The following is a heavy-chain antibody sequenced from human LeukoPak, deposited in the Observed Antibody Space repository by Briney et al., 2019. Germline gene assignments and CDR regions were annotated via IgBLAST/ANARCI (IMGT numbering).Heavy chain of an antibody. J-gene: IGHJ6*02. V-gene: IGHV3-21*01. CDR1: GFTFSSYS. Sequence: PGGSLRLSCAASGFTFSSYSMNWVRQAPGKGLEWVSSITSSSSYIYYADSVKGRFTISRDNAKNSLYLQMNSLRAEDTAVYYCARPGESGYVTNGMDVWGQGTTVTVSS. D-gene: IGHD5-12*01. CDR3: ARPGESGYVTNGMDV. CDR2: ITSSSSYI.